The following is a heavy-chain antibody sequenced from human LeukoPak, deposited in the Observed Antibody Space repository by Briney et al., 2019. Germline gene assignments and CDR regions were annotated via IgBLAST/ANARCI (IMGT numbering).Heavy chain of an antibody. V-gene: IGHV3-30*18. CDR1: GFTFSSYG. CDR3: AKGTYYYDSSGIDY. D-gene: IGHD3-22*01. J-gene: IGHJ4*02. Sequence: GGSLRLSCAASGFTFSSYGMHWVRQAPGKGLEWVAVISYDGSNKHYADSVKGRFTISRDNSKNTLYLQMNSLRAEDTAVYYCAKGTYYYDSSGIDYWGQGTLVTVSS. CDR2: ISYDGSNK.